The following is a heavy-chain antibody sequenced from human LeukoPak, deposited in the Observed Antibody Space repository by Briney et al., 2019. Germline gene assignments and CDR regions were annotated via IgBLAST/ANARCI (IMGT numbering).Heavy chain of an antibody. V-gene: IGHV3-30*03. CDR1: GFSFSNHG. CDR2: IASDGGAK. D-gene: IGHD6-19*01. Sequence: GGSLRLSCVASGFSFSNHGMHWARQAPGKGLEWVSVIASDGGAKFYADSVKGRFTLSRDNPKNMFFLQMNFLTVEDTAIYYCAREATWGQWYFDHWGQGTPVTVSS. CDR3: AREATWGQWYFDH. J-gene: IGHJ4*02.